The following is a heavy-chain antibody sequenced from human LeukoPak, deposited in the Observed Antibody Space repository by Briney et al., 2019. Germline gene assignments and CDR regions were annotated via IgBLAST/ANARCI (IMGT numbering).Heavy chain of an antibody. Sequence: GGSLRLSCAASGFSVSNNYMSWVRQAPGKGLEWVSAISGNGDITYYADSVKGRFTISRDNSKNTLYLQMDSLRVEDTAVHYCAKVTGGDMITYGGVDYWGQGTLVTVSS. CDR3: AKVTGGDMITYGGVDY. CDR1: GFSVSNNY. V-gene: IGHV3-23*01. D-gene: IGHD3-16*01. J-gene: IGHJ4*02. CDR2: ISGNGDIT.